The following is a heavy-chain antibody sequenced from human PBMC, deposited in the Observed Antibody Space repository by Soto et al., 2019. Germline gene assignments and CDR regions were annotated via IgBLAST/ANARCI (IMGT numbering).Heavy chain of an antibody. D-gene: IGHD6-13*01. CDR2: IYWDDDK. CDR3: VHRAILDGSWDTGYLDF. J-gene: IGHJ4*02. CDR1: GFSLRNNGVG. Sequence: QITLKESGPTLVKPTQTLTLTCTFSGFSLRNNGVGVGWIRQPPGKALEWLAVIYWDDDKRYSPSLRSRLSITKDNSINQVVLTMTNMDPVDTATYYCVHRAILDGSWDTGYLDFWGQGTLVTVSS. V-gene: IGHV2-5*02.